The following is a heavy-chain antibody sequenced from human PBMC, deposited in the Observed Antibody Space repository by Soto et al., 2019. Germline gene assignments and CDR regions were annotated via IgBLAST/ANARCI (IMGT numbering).Heavy chain of an antibody. CDR1: GGSFSGFY. CDR2: INHSGTT. J-gene: IGHJ6*02. D-gene: IGHD2-21*02. V-gene: IGHV4-34*01. CDR3: ARADRTLVTSYGLDV. Sequence: SETLSLTCAVSGGSFSGFYWTWIRQPPGEGLEWIGEINHSGTTNFNLSLRSRLTISLDSSKKHFSLKLTSMTAADAAVYYCARADRTLVTSYGLDVWGQGTTVTVSS.